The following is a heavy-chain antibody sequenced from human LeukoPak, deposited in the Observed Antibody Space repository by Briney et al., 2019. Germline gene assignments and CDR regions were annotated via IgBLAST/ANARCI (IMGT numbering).Heavy chain of an antibody. V-gene: IGHV3-23*01. CDR2: ISDSGGST. CDR1: GLTFSSYA. D-gene: IGHD2-15*01. Sequence: PGGSLRLSCAASGLTFSSYAMSWVRQAPGKGMEWVSGISDSGGSTYYADSVKGRFTISRDNANNTVYVEVNSLRAEDTAVYYCAKGYCSGGSCWDYLDYWGQGTLVTVSS. CDR3: AKGYCSGGSCWDYLDY. J-gene: IGHJ4*02.